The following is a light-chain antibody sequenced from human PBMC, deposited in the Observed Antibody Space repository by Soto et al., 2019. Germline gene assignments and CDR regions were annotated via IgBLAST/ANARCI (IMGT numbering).Light chain of an antibody. Sequence: EIVLTQSPGTLSLSPGERATLSFRASQSVSSSYLAWYQQKPGQAPRLLIYGASSRATGIPDRFSGSGSGTDFTLTISGLQPDDFATYYCQQYNSYSFGQGTKVDIK. CDR3: QQYNSYS. J-gene: IGKJ1*01. CDR2: GAS. CDR1: QSVSSSY. V-gene: IGKV3-20*01.